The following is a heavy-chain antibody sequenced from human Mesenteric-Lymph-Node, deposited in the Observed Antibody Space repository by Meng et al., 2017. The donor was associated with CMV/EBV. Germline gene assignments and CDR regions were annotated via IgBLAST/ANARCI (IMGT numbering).Heavy chain of an antibody. Sequence: GGSLRLSCAASGFTVSSSYMSWVRQAPGKGLEWVSIIYSGGSTYYADSVKGRFTTSRDNAKNSLYLQMNSLRAEDTAVYHCARAMDTSMGDASMDVWGQGTTVTVSS. CDR2: IYSGGST. J-gene: IGHJ6*02. V-gene: IGHV3-53*01. D-gene: IGHD5-18*01. CDR3: ARAMDTSMGDASMDV. CDR1: GFTVSSSY.